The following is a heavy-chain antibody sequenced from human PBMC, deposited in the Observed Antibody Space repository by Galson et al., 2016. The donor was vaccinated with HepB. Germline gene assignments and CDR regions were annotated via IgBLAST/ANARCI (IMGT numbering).Heavy chain of an antibody. J-gene: IGHJ4*02. CDR1: GGSFSGYS. CDR3: ARAHSWPVALY. Sequence: SETLSLTCGVYGGSFSGYSWSWIRQTPGKGLEWIGEINHSGSSNYNPSLKSRVTVSVDTSKNQFSLKLSSVTAADTALYYCARAHSWPVALYWGQGTLVTVSS. V-gene: IGHV4-34*01. CDR2: INHSGSS. D-gene: IGHD6-13*01.